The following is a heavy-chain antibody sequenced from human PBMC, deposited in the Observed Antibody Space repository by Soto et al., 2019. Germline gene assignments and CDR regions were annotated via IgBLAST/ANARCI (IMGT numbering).Heavy chain of an antibody. J-gene: IGHJ6*02. CDR2: INHSGST. V-gene: IGHV4-34*01. CDR1: GGSFSGYY. CDR3: ARGFYYYYYGMDV. Sequence: QVQLQQWGAGLLKPSETLSLTCAVYGGSFSGYYWSWIRQPPGKGLEWIGEINHSGSTNYNPSLKSRVTISVDTSKNQFSLKLSSVTGADTAVYYCARGFYYYYYGMDVWGQGTTVTVSS.